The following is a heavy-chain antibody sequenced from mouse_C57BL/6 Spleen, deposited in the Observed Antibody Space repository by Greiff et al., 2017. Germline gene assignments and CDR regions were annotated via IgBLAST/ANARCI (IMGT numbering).Heavy chain of an antibody. J-gene: IGHJ3*01. CDR3: ARSSGSGYLAWFAY. D-gene: IGHD1-1*01. CDR2: IYPSDSET. Sequence: VQLQQPGAELVRPGSSVKLSCKASGYTFTSYWMDWVKQRPGQGLEWIGNIYPSDSETHYNQKFKDKATLTVDKSSSTAYMQLSSLTSEDSAVYYCARSSGSGYLAWFAYWGQGTLVTVSA. V-gene: IGHV1-61*01. CDR1: GYTFTSYW.